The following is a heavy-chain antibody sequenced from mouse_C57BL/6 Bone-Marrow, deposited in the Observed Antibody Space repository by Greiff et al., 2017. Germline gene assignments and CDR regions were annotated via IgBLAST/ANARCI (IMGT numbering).Heavy chain of an antibody. V-gene: IGHV1-81*01. CDR3: ARGDGNYAWFAY. J-gene: IGHJ3*01. Sequence: VQGVESGAELARPGASVKLSCKASGYTFTSYGISWVKQRTGQGLEWIGEIYPRSGNTYYNEKFKGKATLTADKSSSTAYMELRSLTSEDSAVYFCARGDGNYAWFAYWGQGTLVTVAA. D-gene: IGHD2-1*01. CDR2: IYPRSGNT. CDR1: GYTFTSYG.